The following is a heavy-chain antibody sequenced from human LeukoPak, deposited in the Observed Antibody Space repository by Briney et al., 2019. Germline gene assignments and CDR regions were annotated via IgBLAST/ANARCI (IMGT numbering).Heavy chain of an antibody. CDR3: AGVPPGYSREIDY. D-gene: IGHD6-13*01. V-gene: IGHV3-48*01. CDR2: ISSSSSTI. CDR1: GFTFSSYS. Sequence: SGGSLRLSCAASGFTFSSYSMNWVRQAPGKGLEWVSYISSSSSTIYYADSVKGRFTISRDNAKNSLYLQMNSLRAEDTAVYYCAGVPPGYSREIDYWGQGTLVTVSS. J-gene: IGHJ4*02.